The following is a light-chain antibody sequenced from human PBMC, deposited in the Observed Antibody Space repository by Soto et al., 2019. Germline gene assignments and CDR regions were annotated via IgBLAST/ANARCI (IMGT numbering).Light chain of an antibody. CDR2: GAS. CDR3: QQYGSSPIT. Sequence: EIVLTQSPGTLSLSPGERATLSCRASQRVSSSYLAWYQQKPGQAPRLLIYGASSRATGIPDRFSGSGSGTDFTLTISRLEPEDFAVYYCQQYGSSPITFGQGTRLRL. J-gene: IGKJ5*01. V-gene: IGKV3-20*01. CDR1: QRVSSSY.